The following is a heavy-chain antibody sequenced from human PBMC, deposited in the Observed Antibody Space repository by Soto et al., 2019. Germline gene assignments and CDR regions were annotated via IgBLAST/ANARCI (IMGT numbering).Heavy chain of an antibody. CDR2: IYSGGST. CDR1: GFTVSSNY. J-gene: IGHJ3*02. V-gene: IGHV3-53*01. D-gene: IGHD3-22*01. Sequence: EVQLVESGGGLIQPGGSLRLSCAASGFTVSSNYMSWVRQAPGKGLEWVTVIYSGGSTYYADSVKGRFTISRDNSKNTLYLQMNSLRAEDTAVYYCARTPSSGYPLGAFDIWGQGTMVTVSS. CDR3: ARTPSSGYPLGAFDI.